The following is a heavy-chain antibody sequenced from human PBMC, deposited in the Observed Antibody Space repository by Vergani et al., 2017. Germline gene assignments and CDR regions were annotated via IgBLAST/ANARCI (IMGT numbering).Heavy chain of an antibody. V-gene: IGHV3-74*01. Sequence: EVQLVESGGGLVQPGGSLRLSCAASGFTFSSYWMHWVRQAPGKGLVWVSRINSDVSSTSYADSVKGRFTISRDNAKNTLYLQMNSLRAEDTAVYYCATKSCGTPGCQIGYFREWGQGTLVTVSA. CDR3: ATKSCGTPGCQIGYFRE. CDR1: GFTFSSYW. CDR2: INSDVSST. D-gene: IGHD1-1*01. J-gene: IGHJ1*01.